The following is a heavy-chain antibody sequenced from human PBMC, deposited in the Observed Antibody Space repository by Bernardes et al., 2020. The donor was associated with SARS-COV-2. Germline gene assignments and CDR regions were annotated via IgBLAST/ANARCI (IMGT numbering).Heavy chain of an antibody. CDR2: IDPSDSYT. D-gene: IGHD3-3*01. V-gene: IGHV5-10-1*01. CDR1: GNTFTNYW. CDR3: AKDDDRPLFGAPGFDS. J-gene: IGHJ4*02. Sequence: GESLKISCKGSGNTFTNYWISWVRQMPGKGLEWMGRIDPSDSYTNYGPSFRGHVTISVDKSISTVYLQWSSLKASDTAMYYCAKDDDRPLFGAPGFDSWGQGTLVTVSS.